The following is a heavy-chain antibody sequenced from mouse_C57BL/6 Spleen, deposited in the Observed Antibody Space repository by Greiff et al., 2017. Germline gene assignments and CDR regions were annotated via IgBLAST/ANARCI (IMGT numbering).Heavy chain of an antibody. CDR1: GYTFTDYE. D-gene: IGHD2-1*01. J-gene: IGHJ1*03. V-gene: IGHV1-15*01. CDR2: IDPETGGT. Sequence: VQLQESGAELVRPGASVTLSCKASGYTFTDYEMHWVKPTPVHGLEWIGAIDPETGGTAYNQKFKGKAILTADKSSSTAYMELRSLTSEDSAVYYCTRRELDGNFWYFDVWGTGTTVTVSS. CDR3: TRRELDGNFWYFDV.